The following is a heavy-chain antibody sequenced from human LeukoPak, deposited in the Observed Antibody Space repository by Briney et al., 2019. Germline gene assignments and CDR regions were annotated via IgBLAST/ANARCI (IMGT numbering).Heavy chain of an antibody. CDR2: IYPGDSDT. J-gene: IGHJ4*02. V-gene: IGHV5-51*01. Sequence: GESLKISCKGSGYSFTSYWIGWVRHMPGKGLEWMGIIYPGDSDTRYSPSFQGQVTISADKSISTAYLQWSSLKASDTAMYYCARPNTMVRGVIVRGDWFVDYWGQGTLVTVSS. CDR3: ARPNTMVRGVIVRGDWFVDY. D-gene: IGHD3-10*01. CDR1: GYSFTSYW.